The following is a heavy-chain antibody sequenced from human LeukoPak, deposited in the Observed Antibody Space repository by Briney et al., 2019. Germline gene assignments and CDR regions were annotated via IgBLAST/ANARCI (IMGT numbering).Heavy chain of an antibody. V-gene: IGHV4-4*02. Sequence: SGTLSLTCAVSGGSISSSNWWSWVRQPPGKGLEWIGEIYHSGNTNYNPSLESRITISVDTSKNQISLKLNSITAADTAMYYCARAGTTRGGWPIWGQGTKVTVSS. CDR1: GGSISSSNW. CDR3: ARAGTTRGGWPI. J-gene: IGHJ3*02. CDR2: IYHSGNT. D-gene: IGHD6-19*01.